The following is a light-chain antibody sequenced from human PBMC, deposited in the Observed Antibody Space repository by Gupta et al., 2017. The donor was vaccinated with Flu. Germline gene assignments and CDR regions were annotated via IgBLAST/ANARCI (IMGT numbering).Light chain of an antibody. Sequence: QSVLTQPPSASGTPGQRVTISCSGSSSNIGSNTVNWYQQLPGTAPKLLIYSNNQRPSGVPDRFSGSKSGTSASLAISGLQSEDEAEYYCAAWDDSLNGRVFGGGTKLTGL. V-gene: IGLV1-44*01. CDR3: AAWDDSLNGRV. CDR2: SNN. J-gene: IGLJ3*02. CDR1: SSNIGSNT.